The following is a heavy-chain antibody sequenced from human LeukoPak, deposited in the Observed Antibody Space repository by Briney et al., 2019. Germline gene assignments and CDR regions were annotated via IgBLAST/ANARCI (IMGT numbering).Heavy chain of an antibody. V-gene: IGHV3-48*01. CDR3: ARTGSPKEYYFDY. J-gene: IGHJ4*02. Sequence: SSITIYYADSVKGRFTISRDNAKNSLFLHVNSLRAEDTAVYYCARTGSPKEYYFDYWGQGTLVTVSS. D-gene: IGHD1-1*01. CDR2: SSITI.